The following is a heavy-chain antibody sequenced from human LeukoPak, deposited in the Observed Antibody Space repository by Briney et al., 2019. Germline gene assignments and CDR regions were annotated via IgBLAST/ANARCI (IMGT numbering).Heavy chain of an antibody. CDR1: GFTYRNYW. J-gene: IGHJ5*02. CDR2: IKQDGSVK. CDR3: ARDHA. V-gene: IGHV3-7*01. Sequence: GGSLRLSCAASGFTYRNYWMSWVRQAPGKGLEWVANIKQDGSVKYYVDSVKGRFTISRDNAKNSLYLQMNSLRAEDTAVYYCARDHAWGQGTLVSVSS.